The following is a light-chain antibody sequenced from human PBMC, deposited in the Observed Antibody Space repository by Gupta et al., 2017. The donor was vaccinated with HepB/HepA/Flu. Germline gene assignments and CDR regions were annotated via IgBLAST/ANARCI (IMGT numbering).Light chain of an antibody. Sequence: SYELTQLHSVSVSPGQTAPTTCYGDKLGNKYTCWYQQKTGTPPVSFIYHHNERHSRIPERFSGSTSGNTATLTISGTQAQDEADYYCQAWDSSTVVFGGGTKLTVL. CDR1: KLGNKY. J-gene: IGLJ2*01. CDR3: QAWDSSTVV. CDR2: HHN. V-gene: IGLV3-1*01.